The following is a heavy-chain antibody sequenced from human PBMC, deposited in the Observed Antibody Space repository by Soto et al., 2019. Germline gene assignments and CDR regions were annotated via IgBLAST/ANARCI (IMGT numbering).Heavy chain of an antibody. CDR3: ARDVVDSSGYYYGFDY. J-gene: IGHJ4*02. V-gene: IGHV4-31*03. CDR2: IYYSGST. Sequence: QVQLQESGPGLVKPSQTLSLTCTVSGGSISSGGYYWSWIRQHPGKGLEWIGYIYYSGSTYYNPSLKSRVTISVDTSKNQFSLKLSSVTAADTAVDYCARDVVDSSGYYYGFDYWGQGTLVTVSS. CDR1: GGSISSGGYY. D-gene: IGHD3-22*01.